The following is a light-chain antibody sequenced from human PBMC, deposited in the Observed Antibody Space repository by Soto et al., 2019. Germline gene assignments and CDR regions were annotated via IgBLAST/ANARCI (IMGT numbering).Light chain of an antibody. CDR2: QDS. CDR1: KLGNKY. CDR3: QAWDSSTVV. Sequence: SSELTQPPSVSASPGQTASITCSGNKLGNKYACWYQQKPGQSPVVVIYQDSKRPSGIPERFSGSNSGNTATLSISGTQAMDEADYYCQAWDSSTVVFGGGTKVTVL. J-gene: IGLJ2*01. V-gene: IGLV3-1*01.